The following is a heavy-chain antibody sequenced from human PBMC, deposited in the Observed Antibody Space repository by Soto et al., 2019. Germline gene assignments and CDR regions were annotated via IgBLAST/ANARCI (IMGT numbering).Heavy chain of an antibody. V-gene: IGHV4-4*02. Sequence: QVQLQESGPGLVKPSGTLSLTCAVSGGSISSSNWWSWVRQPPGKGLEWIGEIYHSGSTNYNPSTKCRVTISVDKSKNQFSLKLSSVTAADTAVYYCARVSGSYYYGMDVWGQGTTVTVSS. CDR2: IYHSGST. J-gene: IGHJ6*02. CDR1: GGSISSSNW. D-gene: IGHD1-26*01. CDR3: ARVSGSYYYGMDV.